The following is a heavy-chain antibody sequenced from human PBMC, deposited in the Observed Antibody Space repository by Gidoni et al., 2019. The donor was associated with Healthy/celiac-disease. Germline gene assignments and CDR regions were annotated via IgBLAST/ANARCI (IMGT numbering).Heavy chain of an antibody. D-gene: IGHD3-9*01. CDR3: ARAHRPRYDILTLCPGY. CDR1: GFTFSSYG. Sequence: QVQLVESGGGVVQPGRSLRLSCAASGFTFSSYGMHWVRQAPGKGLEWVAVIWYDGSNKYYADSVKGRFTISRDNSKNTLYLQMNSLRAEDTAVYYCARAHRPRYDILTLCPGYWGQGTLVTVSS. V-gene: IGHV3-33*01. CDR2: IWYDGSNK. J-gene: IGHJ4*02.